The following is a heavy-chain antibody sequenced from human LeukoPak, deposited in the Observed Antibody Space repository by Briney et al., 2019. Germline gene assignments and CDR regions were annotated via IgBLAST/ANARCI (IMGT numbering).Heavy chain of an antibody. D-gene: IGHD2-15*01. CDR3: ARTYCSGGQCYDAFDI. CDR1: GGSMSSYY. J-gene: IGHJ3*02. Sequence: PSETLSLTCTVSGGSMSSYYWGWIRQPPGKGPEWIAYIYYRGNTNYNPSLKSRLTISVDTSKNQFSLQLRSVTAADTAVYYCARTYCSGGQCYDAFDIWGQGTMVTVSS. CDR2: IYYRGNT. V-gene: IGHV4-59*08.